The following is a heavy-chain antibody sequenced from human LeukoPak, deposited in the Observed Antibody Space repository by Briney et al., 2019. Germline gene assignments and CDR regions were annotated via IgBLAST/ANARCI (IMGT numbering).Heavy chain of an antibody. CDR3: ARASVVVAATPDYYYYYMDV. J-gene: IGHJ6*03. Sequence: ASVKVSCKASGYTFTGYYMHWVRQAPGQGLEWMGWINPNSGGTNYAQKFQGRVTMTRDTSISTAYMELSRLRSDDTAVYYCARASVVVAATPDYYYYYMDVWGKGTTVTVSS. CDR2: INPNSGGT. D-gene: IGHD2-15*01. CDR1: GYTFTGYY. V-gene: IGHV1-2*02.